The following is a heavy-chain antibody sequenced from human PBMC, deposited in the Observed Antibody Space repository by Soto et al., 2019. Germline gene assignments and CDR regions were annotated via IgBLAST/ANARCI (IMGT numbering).Heavy chain of an antibody. CDR1: GGSTSSYY. CDR2: IYYSGST. V-gene: IGHV4-59*08. Sequence: TLSLTCTVCGGSTSSYYWSWIRQPPGKGLEWIGYIYYSGSTNYNPSLKSRVTISGDTAKNQFSLKLSSVTAADTAVYYCTSRYGSFFDYLGQGPLVTVSS. J-gene: IGHJ4*02. D-gene: IGHD5-18*01. CDR3: TSRYGSFFDY.